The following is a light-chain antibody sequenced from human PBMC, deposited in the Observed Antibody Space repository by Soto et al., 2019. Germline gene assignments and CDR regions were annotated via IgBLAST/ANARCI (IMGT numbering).Light chain of an antibody. CDR2: GAS. CDR3: QLYGTSPWT. J-gene: IGKJ1*01. V-gene: IGKV3-20*01. Sequence: EIVLTQSPGTLSLSPGERATLSCRASQSVSSNYLAWYQQKPGQAPRLLIDGASSRATGIPDRFSGSGTGTDFTLTISRLEPEDFGVYYCQLYGTSPWTFGQGTKVEIK. CDR1: QSVSSNY.